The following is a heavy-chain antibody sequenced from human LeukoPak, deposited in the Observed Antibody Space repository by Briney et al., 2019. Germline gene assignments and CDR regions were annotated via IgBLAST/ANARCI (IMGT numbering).Heavy chain of an antibody. J-gene: IGHJ4*02. V-gene: IGHV4-39*01. CDR1: GGSISSSSYY. D-gene: IGHD3-22*01. Sequence: SETLSLTCTVSGGSISSSSYYWGWIRQPPGKGLEWIGSIYYSGSTYYNPSLKSRVTISVDTSKNQFSLKLSSVTAADTAVYYCARPTGYYYDSSGYLEDWGQGTLVTVSS. CDR2: IYYSGST. CDR3: ARPTGYYYDSSGYLED.